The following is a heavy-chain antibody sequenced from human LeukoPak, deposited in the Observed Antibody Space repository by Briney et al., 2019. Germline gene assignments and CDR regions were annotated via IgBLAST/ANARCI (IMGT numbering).Heavy chain of an antibody. CDR1: GFTFSSYG. CDR2: ISYDGSNK. J-gene: IGHJ1*01. Sequence: GRSLRLSCAPSGFTFSSYGMHWVRQAPGKGLEWVALISYDGSNKYYADSVKGRFTISRDNSKNTLYLQMNSLRAEDTAVYYCAKEPKPRPTVGYFQHWGQGTLVTVSS. D-gene: IGHD1-14*01. CDR3: AKEPKPRPTVGYFQH. V-gene: IGHV3-30*18.